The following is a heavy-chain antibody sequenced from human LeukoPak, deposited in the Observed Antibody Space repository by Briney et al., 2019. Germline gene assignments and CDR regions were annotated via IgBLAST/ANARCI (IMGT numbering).Heavy chain of an antibody. CDR3: AIDLLLVGATSDY. V-gene: IGHV3-7*01. D-gene: IGHD1-26*01. CDR1: GFTYSSYR. Sequence: GGPLTLLCAASGFTYSSYRMSWLRQAPGKALEWVANIKQDGSEKYRVDSVKGRYTIPRDNAKNSLYLQRNSLRAEDTAVYYCAIDLLLVGATSDYWGQGTLGTVSS. J-gene: IGHJ4*02. CDR2: IKQDGSEK.